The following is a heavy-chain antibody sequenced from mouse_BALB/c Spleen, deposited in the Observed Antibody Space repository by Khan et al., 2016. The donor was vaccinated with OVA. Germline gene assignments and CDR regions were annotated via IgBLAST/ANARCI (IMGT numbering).Heavy chain of an antibody. Sequence: EVALVESGGGLVKPGGSLKLSCAASGFTFSSYALSWVRQTPEKRLEWVATISSGGSYTYYPGSVKGRFTISRDNARNTLYLQMSSLGSEDTAMSYCARTPGYYGSNYFDYWGQGSTLTVSS. CDR2: ISSGGSYT. CDR3: ARTPGYYGSNYFDY. CDR1: GFTFSSYA. D-gene: IGHD1-1*01. V-gene: IGHV5-9-3*01. J-gene: IGHJ2*01.